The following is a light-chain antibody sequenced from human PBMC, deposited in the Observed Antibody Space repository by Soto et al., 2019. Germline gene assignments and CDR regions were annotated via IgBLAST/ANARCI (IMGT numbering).Light chain of an antibody. CDR3: LQYYSYPPIT. V-gene: IGKV1-8*01. Sequence: AIRMTQSPSSFSASTGDRVTITCRASQGISSYLAWYQQKPGKAPKLLIYAASTLQSGVPSRFSGSGSGTDFTLTSSCLQSEDFATYYCLQYYSYPPITFGQGKRLEIK. CDR1: QGISSY. CDR2: AAS. J-gene: IGKJ5*01.